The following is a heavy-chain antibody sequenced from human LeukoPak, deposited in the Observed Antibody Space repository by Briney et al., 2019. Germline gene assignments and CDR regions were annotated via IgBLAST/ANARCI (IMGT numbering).Heavy chain of an antibody. CDR2: IWYDGSNK. J-gene: IGHJ6*02. CDR1: GFTFSSYG. CDR3: ARDRGVFSYYNYGMDV. D-gene: IGHD3-10*01. V-gene: IGHV3-33*01. Sequence: GGSLRLSCAASGFTFSSYGMHWVRQAPGKGLEWVAVIWYDGSNKYYADSVKGRFTISRDNSKNTLYLQMNSLRAEDTAVYYCARDRGVFSYYNYGMDVWGQGTTVTVSS.